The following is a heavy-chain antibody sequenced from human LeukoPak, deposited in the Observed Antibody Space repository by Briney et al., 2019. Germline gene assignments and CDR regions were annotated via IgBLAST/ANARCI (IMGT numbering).Heavy chain of an antibody. V-gene: IGHV3-30*14. D-gene: IGHD3-10*01. CDR1: GFTFSSYA. Sequence: GGSLRLSCAASGFTFSSYAMYWVRQAPGKGLEWVAVISYDGSNKYYADSVKGRFTISRDDSKNTLYLQMNSLRAEDTAVYYCAREYHGSGSYSLDPWGQGTLVTVSS. CDR3: AREYHGSGSYSLDP. CDR2: ISYDGSNK. J-gene: IGHJ5*02.